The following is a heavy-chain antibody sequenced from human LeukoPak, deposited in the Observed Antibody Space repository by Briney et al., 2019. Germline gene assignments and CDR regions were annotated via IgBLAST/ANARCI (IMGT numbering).Heavy chain of an antibody. CDR1: GYNFITYG. V-gene: IGHV1-18*01. CDR3: ARSHYDILTGYCHYFDY. CDR2: ISPFTGNT. Sequence: ASVTVSCKASGYNFITYGISWVRQAPGQGLEWMGWISPFTGNTNYARKLQDRISLTTDTSTSTAYMEVRSLRSDDTAVYYCARSHYDILTGYCHYFDYWGQGTLVTVSS. J-gene: IGHJ4*02. D-gene: IGHD3-9*01.